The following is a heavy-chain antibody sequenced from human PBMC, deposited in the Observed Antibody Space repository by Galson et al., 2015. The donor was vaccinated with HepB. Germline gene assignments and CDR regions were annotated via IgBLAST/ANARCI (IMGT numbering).Heavy chain of an antibody. J-gene: IGHJ6*02. CDR2: IYSGGST. CDR1: GFTVSSNY. Sequence: SLRLSCAASGFTVSSNYMSWVRQAPGKGLEWVSVIYSGGSTYYADSVKGRFTISRDNSKNTLYLQMNSLRAEDTAVYYCSGIDARGLYGMDVWGQGTTVTVSS. V-gene: IGHV3-53*01. CDR3: SGIDARGLYGMDV. D-gene: IGHD3-10*01.